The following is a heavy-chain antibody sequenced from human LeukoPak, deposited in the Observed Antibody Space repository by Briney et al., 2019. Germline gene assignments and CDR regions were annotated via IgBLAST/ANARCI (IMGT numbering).Heavy chain of an antibody. V-gene: IGHV1-2*02. J-gene: IGHJ4*02. CDR1: GYTFTGYY. CDR2: INPNSGGT. Sequence: ASVKVSCKASGYTFTGYYMHWVRQAPGQGLEWMGWINPNSGGTNYAQKFQGRVTMTRDTSISTAYMELSRLRSDDTAVYYCARGPWVYDSSGYYSLRLFDYWGQGTLVTVSS. CDR3: ARGPWVYDSSGYYSLRLFDY. D-gene: IGHD3-22*01.